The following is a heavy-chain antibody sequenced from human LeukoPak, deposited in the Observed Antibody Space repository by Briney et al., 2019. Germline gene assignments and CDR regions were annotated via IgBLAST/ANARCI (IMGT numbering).Heavy chain of an antibody. Sequence: PGGSLRLSCAASGFTVSSNYISWVRQALEKGLEWVSVIYNTGATYYADSVKGRFTISRDNSKNAVYLQMNSLRTEDTAVYYCVGSLWGYQFDYWGQGPLVTVSS. CDR1: GFTVSSNY. CDR2: IYNTGAT. J-gene: IGHJ4*02. CDR3: VGSLWGYQFDY. D-gene: IGHD3-16*01. V-gene: IGHV3-66*02.